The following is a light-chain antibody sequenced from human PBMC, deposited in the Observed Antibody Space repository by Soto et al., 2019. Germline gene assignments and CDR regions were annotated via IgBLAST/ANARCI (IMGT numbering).Light chain of an antibody. Sequence: QSVLTQPASVSGSPGQSITSSCTGTSSDVGSYNLVSWYQQHPGKAPKLMIYEVSKRPSGVSNRFSGSKSGNTASLTISGLQAEDEADYFCSSYTGSSTHVFGTGTKVTVL. CDR3: SSYTGSSTHV. V-gene: IGLV2-14*02. CDR2: EVS. J-gene: IGLJ1*01. CDR1: SSDVGSYNL.